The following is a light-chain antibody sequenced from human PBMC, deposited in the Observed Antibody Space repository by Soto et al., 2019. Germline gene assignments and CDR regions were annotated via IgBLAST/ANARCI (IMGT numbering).Light chain of an antibody. J-gene: IGLJ2*01. CDR3: CSYAGSYTLV. CDR1: SSDVGGYNY. V-gene: IGLV2-11*01. Sequence: QSALTQPRSVSGSPGQSVTISCTGTSSDVGGYNYVSWYQQHPGKAPKVMIYDVSKRPSGVPDRFYVYKSGNTASLTISGLQAEDEAAYYCCSYAGSYTLVFGGGTKLTVL. CDR2: DVS.